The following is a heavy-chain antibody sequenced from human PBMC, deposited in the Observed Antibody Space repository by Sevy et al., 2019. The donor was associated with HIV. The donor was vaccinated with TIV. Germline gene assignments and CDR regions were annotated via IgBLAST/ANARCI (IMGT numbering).Heavy chain of an antibody. J-gene: IGHJ4*02. CDR3: AKDRDFWRAACYFDY. CDR1: GFTFSTYA. D-gene: IGHD3-3*01. V-gene: IGHV3-23*01. CDR2: FRGSGGSST. Sequence: GGSLRLSCAVSGFTFSTYAMSWVRQAPGKGLEWVSAFRGSGGSSTYYADSVKGRFTISRDNSKNTLYLQMNSLRAEDTAVYYCAKDRDFWRAACYFDYWGQGTLVTVSS.